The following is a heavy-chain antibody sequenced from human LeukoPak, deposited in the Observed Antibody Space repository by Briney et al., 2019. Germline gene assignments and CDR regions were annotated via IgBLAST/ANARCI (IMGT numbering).Heavy chain of an antibody. CDR2: ISGSGDNT. V-gene: IGHV3-23*01. CDR1: GFTFSSYA. Sequence: GGSLRLSCAASGFTFSSYAMSWVRQVPGKGLEWVSVISGSGDNTYYADSVKGRFTISRDNSKNTLHLQMNSLRAEDTAVYYCAKDRETSYGLFDYWGQGTLVTVSS. D-gene: IGHD5-18*01. CDR3: AKDRETSYGLFDY. J-gene: IGHJ4*02.